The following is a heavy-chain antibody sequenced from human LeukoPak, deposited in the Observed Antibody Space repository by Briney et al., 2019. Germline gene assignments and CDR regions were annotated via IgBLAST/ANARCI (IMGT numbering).Heavy chain of an antibody. D-gene: IGHD2-2*01. J-gene: IGHJ5*02. Sequence: SETLSLTCTVSGGSMSPYHWGWIRQPPGKGLEWIGYIYYSGSTNYNPSLKSRVTISVDTSKNQFSLKLSSVTAADTAVYYCARLLSDCSSTSCPPNWFDPWGQGTLVTVSS. CDR1: GGSMSPYH. V-gene: IGHV4-59*08. CDR2: IYYSGST. CDR3: ARLLSDCSSTSCPPNWFDP.